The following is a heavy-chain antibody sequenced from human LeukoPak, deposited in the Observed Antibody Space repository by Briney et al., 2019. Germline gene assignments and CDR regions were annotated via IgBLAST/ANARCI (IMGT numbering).Heavy chain of an antibody. V-gene: IGHV3-21*01. CDR2: ISSSSSYI. CDR3: ARIYRDSDAFDI. J-gene: IGHJ3*02. CDR1: GFTFSSYS. Sequence: PGGSLRLSCAASGFTFSSYSMNWVRQAPGKGLEWVSSISSSSSYIYYADSVKGRFTISRDNAKNSLYLQMNSLRAEDTAVYYCARIYRDSDAFDIWGQGTMVTVSS. D-gene: IGHD4-17*01.